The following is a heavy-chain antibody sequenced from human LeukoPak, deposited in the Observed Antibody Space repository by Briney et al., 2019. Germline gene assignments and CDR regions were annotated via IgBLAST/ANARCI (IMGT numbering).Heavy chain of an antibody. CDR3: ARTMWGFDY. D-gene: IGHD7-27*01. J-gene: IGHJ4*02. CDR1: GFTFNNYQ. V-gene: IGHV3-48*03. CDR2: ISSSGSII. Sequence: GGSLRLSCAASGFTFNNYQMNWVRQAPGKGLEWVSYISSSGSIIYYADSVKGRFTISRDNAKRSLFLQMNSLRVEDTAVYYCARTMWGFDYWGQGTLVTVSS.